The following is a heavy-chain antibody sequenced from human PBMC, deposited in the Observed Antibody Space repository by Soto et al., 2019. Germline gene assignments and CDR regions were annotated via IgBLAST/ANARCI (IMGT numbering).Heavy chain of an antibody. V-gene: IGHV4-59*01. Sequence: SETLSLTCTVSGGSISIYYWSWIRQPPGKGLEWIGYIYYSGSTNYNPSLKNRVTRSEDTSKNQFSLRLSSVTAADTAMYYCARGTQLPYYFDYWGQGTLVTVSS. J-gene: IGHJ4*02. CDR2: IYYSGST. CDR1: GGSISIYY. CDR3: ARGTQLPYYFDY. D-gene: IGHD2-2*01.